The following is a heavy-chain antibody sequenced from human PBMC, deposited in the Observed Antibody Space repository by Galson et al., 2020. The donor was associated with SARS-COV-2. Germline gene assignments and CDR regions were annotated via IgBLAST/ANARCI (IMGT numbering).Heavy chain of an antibody. J-gene: IGHJ4*02. D-gene: IGHD1-26*01. CDR2: IYPVDSDT. V-gene: IGHV5-51*01. CDR3: TRRANSGNYVAFIDY. CDR1: GYSFSKYW. Sequence: GESLKLSFEASGYSFSKYWIAWVRQMPANGLEWRGVIYPVDSDTRYSPSFQRQVTLSADKSINTAYLQWSRLKASDTAMYYCTRRANSGNYVAFIDYWGQGTLVTVSS.